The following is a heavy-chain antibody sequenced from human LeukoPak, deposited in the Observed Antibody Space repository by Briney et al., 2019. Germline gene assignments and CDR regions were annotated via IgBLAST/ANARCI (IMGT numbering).Heavy chain of an antibody. Sequence: SETLSLTCTVSGGSIRSYYWSWIRQPTGKGLEWIGRIYTSGSTNYNPSLKSRVTISVDKSKNQFSLKLSSVPAADTAVYYCARGQGQLPNFDYWGQGTLVTVSS. CDR2: IYTSGST. CDR3: ARGQGQLPNFDY. J-gene: IGHJ4*02. CDR1: GGSIRSYY. V-gene: IGHV4-4*07. D-gene: IGHD5-18*01.